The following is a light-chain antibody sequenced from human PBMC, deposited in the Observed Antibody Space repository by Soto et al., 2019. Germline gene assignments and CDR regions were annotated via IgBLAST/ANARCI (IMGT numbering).Light chain of an antibody. V-gene: IGKV1-39*01. CDR1: QSIRSX. J-gene: IGKJ1*01. CDR2: AAS. Sequence: IRMTQSPSSLSASVGDRVTITSRASQSIRSXLNWYQQKPXKAPDLXXYAASRLRSGVPSRFSGSGSGTDFTLTISGLQPEDFANYYCQQSYSAPPETFGQGTKVDIK. CDR3: QQSYSAPPET.